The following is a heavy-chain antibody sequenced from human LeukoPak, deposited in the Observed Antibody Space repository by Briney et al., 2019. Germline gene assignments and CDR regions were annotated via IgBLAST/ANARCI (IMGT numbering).Heavy chain of an antibody. J-gene: IGHJ5*02. D-gene: IGHD2-15*01. CDR1: GGSISSSSYY. CDR2: IYYSGST. Sequence: SETLSLTCTVSGGSISSSSYYWGWIRQPPGKGLEWIGSIYYSGSTYYNPSLKSRVTISVDTSKNQCSLKLSSVTAADTAVYYCARQLHIVVVVAAWFDPWGQGTLVTVSS. V-gene: IGHV4-39*01. CDR3: ARQLHIVVVVAAWFDP.